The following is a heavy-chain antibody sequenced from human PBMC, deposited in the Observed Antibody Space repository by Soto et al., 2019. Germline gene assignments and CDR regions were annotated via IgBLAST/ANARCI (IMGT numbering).Heavy chain of an antibody. CDR3: AKDLYYDFWSGLYYYGMDV. J-gene: IGHJ6*02. V-gene: IGHV3-30*18. Sequence: QSGGSLRLSCAASGFTFSSYGMHWVRQAPGKGLEWVAVISYDGSNKYYADSVKGRFTISRDNSKNTLYLQMNSLRAEDTAVYYCAKDLYYDFWSGLYYYGMDVWGQGTTVTVSS. CDR2: ISYDGSNK. CDR1: GFTFSSYG. D-gene: IGHD3-3*01.